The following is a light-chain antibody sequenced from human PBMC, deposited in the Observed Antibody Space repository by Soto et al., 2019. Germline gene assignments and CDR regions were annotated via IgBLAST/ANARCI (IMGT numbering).Light chain of an antibody. CDR3: QQYYKWPPFT. CDR2: NGA. CDR1: QRIDTS. J-gene: IGKJ3*01. Sequence: EIVMTQSPATLSVSPGERATLSCRASQRIDTSLAWYQQRPGQAPRLLLYNGATRATGIPARFSGRGFGTEFTLTISSLQSEDFALYYCQQYYKWPPFTFGPGTKVDI. V-gene: IGKV3-15*01.